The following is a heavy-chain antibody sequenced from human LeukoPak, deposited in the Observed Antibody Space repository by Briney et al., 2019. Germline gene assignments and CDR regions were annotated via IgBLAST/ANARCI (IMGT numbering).Heavy chain of an antibody. Sequence: ASVKVSCKASGGTFSSYAISWVRQAPGQGLEWMGRIIPILGIANYAQKFQGRVTITADKSTSTAYMELSSLRSEDTAVHYCARDPGDIVVVPAAIGVDYWGQGTLVTVSS. D-gene: IGHD2-2*02. CDR3: ARDPGDIVVVPAAIGVDY. CDR2: IIPILGIA. V-gene: IGHV1-69*04. CDR1: GGTFSSYA. J-gene: IGHJ4*02.